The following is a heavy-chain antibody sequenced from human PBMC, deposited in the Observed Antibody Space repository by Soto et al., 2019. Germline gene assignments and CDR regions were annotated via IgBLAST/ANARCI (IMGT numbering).Heavy chain of an antibody. CDR1: GGSFSGYY. Sequence: QVQLQQWGAGLLKPSETLSLTCAVYGGSFSGYYWSWIRQPPGKGLEWIGEINHSGSTNYNPSLTSRVTISVDTSKNQFSMKLGSVTAADTAVYYCARAEGSKDYYGMDVWGQGTTVTVSS. J-gene: IGHJ6*02. V-gene: IGHV4-34*01. CDR3: ARAEGSKDYYGMDV. D-gene: IGHD3-10*01. CDR2: INHSGST.